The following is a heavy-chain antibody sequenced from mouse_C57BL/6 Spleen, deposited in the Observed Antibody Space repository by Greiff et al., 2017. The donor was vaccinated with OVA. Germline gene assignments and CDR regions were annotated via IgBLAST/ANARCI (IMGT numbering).Heavy chain of an antibody. CDR3: ARSEVLRYYFDC. Sequence: VQLQQPGAELVRPGTSVKLSCKASGYTFTSYWMHWVKQRPGQGLEWIGVIDPSDSYTNYNQKFKGKATLTVDTSSSTAYMQLSSLTSEDSAVYYCARSEVLRYYFDCWGKGTTLTVSS. D-gene: IGHD1-1*01. CDR2: IDPSDSYT. CDR1: GYTFTSYW. V-gene: IGHV1-59*01. J-gene: IGHJ2*01.